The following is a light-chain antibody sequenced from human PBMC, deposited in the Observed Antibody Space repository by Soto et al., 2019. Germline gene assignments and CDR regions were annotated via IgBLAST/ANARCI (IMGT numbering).Light chain of an antibody. CDR3: CSYAGSSTNWV. V-gene: IGLV2-23*01. Sequence: QSALTQPAPVSGSPGQSITISCTGTSSDVGSYNLVSWYQQHPGKAPKLMIYEGSKRPSGVSNRFSGSKSGNTASLTISGLQAEDEADYYCCSYAGSSTNWVFGGGTKVTVL. CDR2: EGS. J-gene: IGLJ3*02. CDR1: SSDVGSYNL.